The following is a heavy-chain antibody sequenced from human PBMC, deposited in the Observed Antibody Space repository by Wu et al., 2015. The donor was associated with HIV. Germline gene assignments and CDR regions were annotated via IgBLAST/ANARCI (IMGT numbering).Heavy chain of an antibody. CDR1: GYTFTNYY. CDR2: INPQKGVT. Sequence: VQLLQSGPEVKRPGASVNVSCTTSGYTFTNYYTHWVRQGPGQRLEWMGWINPQKGVTSYAQKFRDRIIMTTDTSTNKAYMELNSLTSDDTAIYFCVRDAGPVDFDYWGQGTLVTVSS. CDR3: VRDAGPVDFDY. J-gene: IGHJ4*02. V-gene: IGHV1-2*02. D-gene: IGHD2-2*01.